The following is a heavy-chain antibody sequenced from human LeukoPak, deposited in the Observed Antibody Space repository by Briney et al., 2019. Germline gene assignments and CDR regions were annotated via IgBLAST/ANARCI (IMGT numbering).Heavy chain of an antibody. D-gene: IGHD1-26*01. CDR2: VSYDGSNK. Sequence: GGSLRLSCAASGFTFSSYAMHWVRQAPGKGLEWVAVVSYDGSNKYYADSVKGRFTISRDNSKNTLYLQMNSLRAEDTAVYYCARDRWAWDFYFDYWGQGTLVTISS. CDR3: ARDRWAWDFYFDY. V-gene: IGHV3-30-3*01. CDR1: GFTFSSYA. J-gene: IGHJ4*02.